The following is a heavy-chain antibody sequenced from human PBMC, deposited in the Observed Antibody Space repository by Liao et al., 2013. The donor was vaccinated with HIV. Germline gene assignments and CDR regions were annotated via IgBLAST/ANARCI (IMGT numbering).Heavy chain of an antibody. CDR3: ARGALNWKGIDYYYYMDV. V-gene: IGHV4-59*11. CDR1: GASISSHY. CDR2: IHYSGSA. Sequence: QLQLQESGPGLVKPSETLSLTCSVSGASISSHYWSWIRLPPGKGLEWVGNIHYSGSANYNPSLKSRVTILLDTSNNQFSLKLNSVTTADTAVYYCARGALNWKGIDYYYYMDVWGKGTTVTVSS. J-gene: IGHJ6*03. D-gene: IGHD1-1*01.